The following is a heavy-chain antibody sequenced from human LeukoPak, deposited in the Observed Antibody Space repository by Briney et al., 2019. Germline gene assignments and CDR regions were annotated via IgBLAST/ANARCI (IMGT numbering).Heavy chain of an antibody. V-gene: IGHV3-20*01. Sequence: GVYLRPSCAASGFIFDNYGMTWVRQAPGKGLEWVSGTNWNGGSTGYADSVKGRFIISRDNAKNCLYLQVNSLRAEDTALYHCARVHTAGGYSGTDYWGQGTLVTVSS. CDR3: ARVHTAGGYSGTDY. D-gene: IGHD1-26*01. J-gene: IGHJ4*02. CDR2: TNWNGGST. CDR1: GFIFDNYG.